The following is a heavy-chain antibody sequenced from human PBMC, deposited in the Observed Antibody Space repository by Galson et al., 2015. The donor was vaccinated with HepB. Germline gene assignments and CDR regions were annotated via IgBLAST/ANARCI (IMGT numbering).Heavy chain of an antibody. J-gene: IGHJ4*02. D-gene: IGHD6-19*01. V-gene: IGHV5-51*03. CDR1: GYSFTSDW. CDR3: AVGWYGVFDY. CDR2: IYPGDSDT. Sequence: QSGAEVKKPGEFLKISCKGSGYSFTSDWVGWGRQMPGKGLEWVGAIYPGDSDTRYSPSFQGQVTISADKSISTAYLQWSSLKATDPAMYYCAVGWYGVFDYWGQGTLVTVSS.